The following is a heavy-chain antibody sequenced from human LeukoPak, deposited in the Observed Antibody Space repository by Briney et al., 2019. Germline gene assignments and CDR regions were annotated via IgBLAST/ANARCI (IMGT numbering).Heavy chain of an antibody. CDR2: IDYSQDT. CDR3: ARNGPHYYDKGGYLDS. D-gene: IGHD3-22*01. CDR1: GGSISSSSYY. Sequence: SETLSLTCTVSGGSISSSSYYWGWIRQPPGKGLEWIGNIDYSQDTNYNPSLRSRVTILVDKSRNQFSLKLNSVTAADTAVYYCARNGPHYYDKGGYLDSWGQGTLVTVSS. V-gene: IGHV4-61*05. J-gene: IGHJ4*02.